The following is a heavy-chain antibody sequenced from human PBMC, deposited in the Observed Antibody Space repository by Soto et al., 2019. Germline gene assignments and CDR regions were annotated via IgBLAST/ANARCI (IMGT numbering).Heavy chain of an antibody. CDR3: ARGVGSSWFDP. J-gene: IGHJ5*02. CDR2: INPGSGGT. Sequence: QLQLVQSGAEVKKTGASVKVSCKASGYTFTDYYMHWVRQAPGQGLEWMGWINPGSGGTNFAQKFQGRVTMTRDTSISTAYMEVSSLTSDNTAVYYCARGVGSSWFDPWGQGTLVTVSS. CDR1: GYTFTDYY. V-gene: IGHV1-2*02. D-gene: IGHD6-25*01.